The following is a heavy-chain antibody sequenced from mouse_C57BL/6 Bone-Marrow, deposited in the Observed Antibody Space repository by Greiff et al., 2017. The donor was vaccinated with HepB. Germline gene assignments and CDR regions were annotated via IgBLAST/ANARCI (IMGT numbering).Heavy chain of an antibody. CDR3: AGYYGSSSYYAMDY. Sequence: VQLQQPGAELVKPGASVKLSCKASGYTFTSYWMHWVKQRPGQGLEWIGMNHPNSGSTNYNEKFKSKATLTVDESSSTAYMQLSSLTSEDSAVYYCAGYYGSSSYYAMDYWGQGTSVTVSS. CDR2: NHPNSGST. CDR1: GYTFTSYW. V-gene: IGHV1-64*01. D-gene: IGHD1-1*01. J-gene: IGHJ4*01.